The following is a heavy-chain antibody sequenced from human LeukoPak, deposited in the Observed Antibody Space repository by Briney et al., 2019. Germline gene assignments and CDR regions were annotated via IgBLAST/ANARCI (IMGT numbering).Heavy chain of an antibody. J-gene: IGHJ4*02. CDR1: GFTFSSYS. Sequence: HPGGSLRLSCAASGFTFSSYSMNWVRRAPGKGLEWVSYISSSGSTIYYADSVKGRFTVSRDNAKNSLYLQMNSLRAEDTAVYYCARDVHYYSSGSNKFDYWGQGTLVTVSS. CDR3: ARDVHYYSSGSNKFDY. CDR2: ISSSGSTI. V-gene: IGHV3-48*01. D-gene: IGHD3-10*01.